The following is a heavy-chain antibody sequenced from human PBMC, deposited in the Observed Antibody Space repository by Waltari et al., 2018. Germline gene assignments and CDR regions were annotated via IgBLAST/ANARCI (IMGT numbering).Heavy chain of an antibody. J-gene: IGHJ6*02. CDR3: ARDLRSSWGIYYYYYGMDV. CDR1: GGSISSSNW. Sequence: QVQLQESGPGLVKPSGTLSLTCAVSGGSISSSNWWSWVRKHPGRGLEWIGEMYHSGSTNYNPSLKSRVTISVDKSKNQFSLKLSSVTAADTAVYYCARDLRSSWGIYYYYYGMDVWGQGTTVTVSS. CDR2: MYHSGST. V-gene: IGHV4-4*02. D-gene: IGHD6-13*01.